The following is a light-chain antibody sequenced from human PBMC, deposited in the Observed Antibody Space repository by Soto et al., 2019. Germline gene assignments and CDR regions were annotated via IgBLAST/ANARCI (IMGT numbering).Light chain of an antibody. Sequence: EIVMTQSPASLSVSPGEIATLSCRASQSVGIKLAWYQQKPGQAPRLLMYGAYTRATGVPARFSGSGSGTEFTLSISSLQSEDFAVYYCQQYSVWPPLTFGQGTRLEIK. J-gene: IGKJ5*01. CDR2: GAY. CDR3: QQYSVWPPLT. V-gene: IGKV3-15*01. CDR1: QSVGIK.